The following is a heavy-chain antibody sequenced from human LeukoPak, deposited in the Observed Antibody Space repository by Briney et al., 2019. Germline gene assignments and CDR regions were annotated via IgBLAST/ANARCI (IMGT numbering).Heavy chain of an antibody. D-gene: IGHD6-19*01. V-gene: IGHV3-30*02. J-gene: IGHJ4*02. CDR1: TFTFSSYG. CDR2: IQYDGNKR. CDR3: ANTMYSSAWSPFDY. Sequence: GGSLRLSCAASTFTFSSYGMHWVRQAPGRGLEWVAFIQYDGNKRYYADPVKGRFTISRDNSKNTLYLQMNSLRHENTALYYCANTMYSSAWSPFDYWGRGTLVTVSS.